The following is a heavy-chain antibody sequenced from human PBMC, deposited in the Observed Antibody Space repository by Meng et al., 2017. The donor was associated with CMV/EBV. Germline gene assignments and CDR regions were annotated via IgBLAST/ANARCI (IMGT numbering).Heavy chain of an antibody. D-gene: IGHD2-8*01. V-gene: IGHV3-21*01. CDR1: GFTFSSYS. CDR3: AREPYCTNGVCFLDY. J-gene: IGHJ4*02. Sequence: GESLKISCAASGFTFSSYSMNWVRQAPGKGLEWVSSISSSSSYIYYADSVKGRFTIYRDNAKNSLYLQMNSLRAEDTAVYYCAREPYCTNGVCFLDYWGQGTLVTVSS. CDR2: ISSSSSYI.